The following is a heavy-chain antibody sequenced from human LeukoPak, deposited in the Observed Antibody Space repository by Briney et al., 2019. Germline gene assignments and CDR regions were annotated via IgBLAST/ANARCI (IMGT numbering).Heavy chain of an antibody. V-gene: IGHV1-69*04. CDR3: ARGARDYYYGMDV. J-gene: IGHJ6*02. Sequence: GASVKVSCKASGGTFSSYAISWVRQAPGQGLEWMGRIIPILGIANYAQKFQGRVTITADKSTSTAYMELSSLRSEDTAVYYCARGARDYYYGMDVWGQGTTVTVSS. CDR1: GGTFSSYA. CDR2: IIPILGIA.